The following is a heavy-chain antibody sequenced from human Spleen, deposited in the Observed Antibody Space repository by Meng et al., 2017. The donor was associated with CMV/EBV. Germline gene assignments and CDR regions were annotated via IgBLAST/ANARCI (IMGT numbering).Heavy chain of an antibody. Sequence: GESLKISCAASGFTFSSYVMYWVRQAPGKRLEWVSAITANGAGTYYAASVKGRFTISRDNFHNTIYLQMSSLGADDTAVYYCAKSTPDHFDYFFGPWGQGALVTVSS. CDR3: AKSTPDHFDYFFGP. CDR2: ITANGAGT. D-gene: IGHD2/OR15-2a*01. CDR1: GFTFSSYV. V-gene: IGHV3-23*01. J-gene: IGHJ5*02.